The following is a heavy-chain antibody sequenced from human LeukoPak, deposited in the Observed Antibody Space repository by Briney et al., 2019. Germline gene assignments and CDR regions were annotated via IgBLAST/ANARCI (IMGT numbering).Heavy chain of an antibody. CDR3: AKDGSYYNQGDWFDP. J-gene: IGHJ5*02. CDR2: ISGSGGST. V-gene: IGHV3-23*01. D-gene: IGHD3-10*01. CDR1: GFTFSSYA. Sequence: GGSLRLSCAASGFTFSSYAMSWVRQAPGKGLEWVSAISGSGGSTYYADSVKGRFTISRDNSKNTLYLQMNSLRAEDTAVYYCAKDGSYYNQGDWFDPWGQGTLVTVSS.